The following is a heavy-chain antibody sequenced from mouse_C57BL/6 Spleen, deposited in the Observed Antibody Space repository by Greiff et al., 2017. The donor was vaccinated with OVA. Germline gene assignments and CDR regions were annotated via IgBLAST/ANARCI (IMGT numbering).Heavy chain of an antibody. J-gene: IGHJ2*01. CDR3: AREGNLLLDY. V-gene: IGHV1-76*01. CDR1: GYTFTDYY. CDR2: IYPGSGNT. Sequence: VQVVESGAELVRPGASVKLSCKASGYTFTDYYINWVKQRPGQGLEWIARIYPGSGNTYYNEKFKGKATLTAEKSSSTAYMQLSSLTSEDSAVYFCAREGNLLLDYWGQGTTLTVSS. D-gene: IGHD2-1*01.